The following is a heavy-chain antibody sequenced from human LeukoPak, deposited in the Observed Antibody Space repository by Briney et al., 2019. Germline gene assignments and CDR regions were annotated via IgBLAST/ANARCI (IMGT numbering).Heavy chain of an antibody. V-gene: IGHV3-30-3*01. CDR3: ASHDYYDSSGYYPGAFDI. Sequence: GSLRLSCAASGFTFSSYAMHWVRQAPGKGLEWVAVISYDGSNKYYADSVKGRFTISRDNSKNTLYLQMNSLRAEDTAVYYCASHDYYDSSGYYPGAFDIWGQGTMVTVSS. CDR1: GFTFSSYA. CDR2: ISYDGSNK. J-gene: IGHJ3*02. D-gene: IGHD3-22*01.